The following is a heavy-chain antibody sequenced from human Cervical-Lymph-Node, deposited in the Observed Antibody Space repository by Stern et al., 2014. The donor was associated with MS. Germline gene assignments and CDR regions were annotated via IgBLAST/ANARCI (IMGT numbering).Heavy chain of an antibody. CDR1: GYSFTTHW. CDR3: ARHPYSGDVSYGGGLDY. J-gene: IGHJ4*02. D-gene: IGHD1-26*01. V-gene: IGHV5-51*01. Sequence: VQLVESGAEVKKSGESLKISCKGSGYSFTTHWIAWVRQTPGKGLEWMGIVYPGDSYTTYSPSFQGQVTISADKSINTAYLHWSSLKASDTAMYYCARHPYSGDVSYGGGLDYWGQGTLVTVSS. CDR2: VYPGDSYT.